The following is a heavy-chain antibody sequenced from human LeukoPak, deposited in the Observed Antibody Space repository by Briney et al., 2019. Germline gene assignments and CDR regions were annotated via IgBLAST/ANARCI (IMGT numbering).Heavy chain of an antibody. D-gene: IGHD2-15*01. CDR3: ARVLRYCSGGSCYYFDY. V-gene: IGHV1-2*02. Sequence: AASVKVSCKASGYTFTGYYMHWVRQAPGQGLEWMGWINPNSGGTNYAQKFRGRVTMTRDTSISTAYMELSRLRSDDTAVYYCARVLRYCSGGSCYYFDYWGQGTLVTVSS. J-gene: IGHJ4*02. CDR2: INPNSGGT. CDR1: GYTFTGYY.